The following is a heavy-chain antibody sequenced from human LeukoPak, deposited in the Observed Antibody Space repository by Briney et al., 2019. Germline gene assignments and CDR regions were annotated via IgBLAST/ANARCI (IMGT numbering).Heavy chain of an antibody. CDR1: GYSVSSNNVT. D-gene: IGHD1-1*01. Sequence: SQTLSLTCAISGYSVSSNNVTWIWHTPSPSRGRMGLGRTYYKSKWYTDYAVSVISRITIIPDTSKNQFSLQLNSVTPEDTAIYYCTRAPWNDYVFDVWGQGTMVTVSS. V-gene: IGHV6-1*01. CDR2: TYYKSKWYT. CDR3: TRAPWNDYVFDV. J-gene: IGHJ3*01.